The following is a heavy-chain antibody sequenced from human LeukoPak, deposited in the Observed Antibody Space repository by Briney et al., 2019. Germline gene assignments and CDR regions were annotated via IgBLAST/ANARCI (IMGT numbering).Heavy chain of an antibody. D-gene: IGHD1-7*01. V-gene: IGHV3-13*01. CDR1: GFTFSSYD. CDR2: IGTAGDT. Sequence: PGGSLRLSCAASGFTFSSYDMHWVRQATGKGLEWVSAIGTAGDTYYPGSVKGRFTISRENAKNSLYLQMNSLRAEDTAVYYCARGTSPLGAFDIWGQGTMVTVSS. CDR3: ARGTSPLGAFDI. J-gene: IGHJ3*02.